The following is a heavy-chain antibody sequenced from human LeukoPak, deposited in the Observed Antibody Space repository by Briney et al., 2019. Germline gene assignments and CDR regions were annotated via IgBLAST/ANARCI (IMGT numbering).Heavy chain of an antibody. V-gene: IGHV3-21*04. Sequence: NPGGSLRLSCAASGFTFSSYSMNWVRQAPGKGLEWVSSISSSSSYIYYADSVKGRFTISRDNSKNSLYLQMNSLRTEDTALYYCAKGGYYYDSSGHDYWGQGTLVTVSS. CDR3: AKGGYYYDSSGHDY. J-gene: IGHJ4*02. D-gene: IGHD3-22*01. CDR1: GFTFSSYS. CDR2: ISSSSSYI.